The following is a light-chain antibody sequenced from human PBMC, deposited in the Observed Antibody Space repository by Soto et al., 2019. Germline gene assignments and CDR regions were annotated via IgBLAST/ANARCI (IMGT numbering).Light chain of an antibody. Sequence: QSVLTQPASVSGSPGQSITISCTGTSSDVGGYAYVSWYQQHPDKAPKVLIYEVTHRPSGVSNRFSGSRSGNTASLTISGLQAEEEADYYCSSYTSSTTYFFGTGTKVTVL. CDR3: SSYTSSTTYF. CDR1: SSDVGGYAY. J-gene: IGLJ1*01. CDR2: EVT. V-gene: IGLV2-14*01.